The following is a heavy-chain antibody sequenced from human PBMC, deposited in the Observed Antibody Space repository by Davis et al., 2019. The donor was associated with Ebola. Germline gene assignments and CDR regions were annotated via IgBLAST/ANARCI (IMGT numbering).Heavy chain of an antibody. Sequence: SETLSLTCTVSGGSIGPYYWSWIRQPPGKGLEWIGSTFYSGSTNYNPSLKSRVTLSVDTSKSQFSLKLSSVTAADTAVYYCARGPKRGWYFYYWGQGTLVTVSS. CDR1: GGSIGPYY. CDR3: ARGPKRGWYFYY. V-gene: IGHV4-59*12. D-gene: IGHD6-19*01. J-gene: IGHJ4*02. CDR2: TFYSGST.